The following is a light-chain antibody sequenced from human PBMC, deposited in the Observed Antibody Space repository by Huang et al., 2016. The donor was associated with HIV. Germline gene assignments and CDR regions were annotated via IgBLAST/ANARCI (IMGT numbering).Light chain of an antibody. J-gene: IGKJ5*01. V-gene: IGKV1-12*01. Sequence: DIKMTQSPSSVSASVGERVTITCRASQDISSYVAWYQQKPGKAPKLLIYATSTLQSGVPSRFSGSSSGTEFTLTISSLQPEDFATYYCQQTDRFSITFGQGTRLEIK. CDR1: QDISSY. CDR2: ATS. CDR3: QQTDRFSIT.